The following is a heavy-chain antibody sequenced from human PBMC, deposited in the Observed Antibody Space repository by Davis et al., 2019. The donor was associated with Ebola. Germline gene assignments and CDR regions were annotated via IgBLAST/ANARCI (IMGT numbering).Heavy chain of an antibody. CDR1: GGTFSRYS. CDR3: AREDVVVTAPAGDY. J-gene: IGHJ4*02. D-gene: IGHD2-21*02. CDR2: IIHIFGRA. V-gene: IGHV1-69*13. Sequence: SVKVSCKASGGTFSRYSFTWVRQAPGQGLEWMGGIIHIFGRANYAQKFQGRVTITADGSMSTAYMELSSLRSEDTAVYYCAREDVVVTAPAGDYWGQGTLVTVSS.